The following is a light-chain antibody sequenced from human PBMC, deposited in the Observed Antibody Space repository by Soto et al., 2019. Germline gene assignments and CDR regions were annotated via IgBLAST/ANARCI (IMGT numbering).Light chain of an antibody. CDR2: STD. J-gene: IGLJ1*01. CDR3: LLYYGGSQFGV. CDR1: TGAITSGYY. Sequence: QAVVTQEPSLTVSPGGTVTLTCTSNTGAITSGYYPNWFQQKPGQAPRALIFSTDNRHSWTPARFSGSLLGDKAALTLSSXXXXXXXXYXCLLYYGGSQFGVFGTGTKVTVL. V-gene: IGLV7-43*01.